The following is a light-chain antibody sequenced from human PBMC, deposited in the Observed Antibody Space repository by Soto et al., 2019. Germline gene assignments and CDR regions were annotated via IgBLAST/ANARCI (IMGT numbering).Light chain of an antibody. J-gene: IGKJ1*01. V-gene: IGKV1-12*01. Sequence: DIPMTQSPSSVSASVGDRGTITCRASQAIDSWLAWYQQKPGEPPKLLIFTGFILHSGVPPRFSGSGSGTEFPLTISSLQPEDFATYYCQQALSFPPTFVPGTKV. CDR2: TGF. CDR1: QAIDSW. CDR3: QQALSFPPT.